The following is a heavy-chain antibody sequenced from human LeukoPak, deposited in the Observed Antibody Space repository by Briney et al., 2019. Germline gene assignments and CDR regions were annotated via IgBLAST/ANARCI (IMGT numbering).Heavy chain of an antibody. CDR1: GYTFTSYY. J-gene: IGHJ4*02. CDR3: ARERGPNYDFWGGLFDY. CDR2: INPSGGST. D-gene: IGHD3-3*01. Sequence: GASVTVSCKASGYTFTSYYMHWVRQAPGQGLEWMGIINPSGGSTSYAQKFQGRVTMTRDTSTSTVYMELSSLRSEDTAVYYCARERGPNYDFWGGLFDYWGQGTLVTVSS. V-gene: IGHV1-46*01.